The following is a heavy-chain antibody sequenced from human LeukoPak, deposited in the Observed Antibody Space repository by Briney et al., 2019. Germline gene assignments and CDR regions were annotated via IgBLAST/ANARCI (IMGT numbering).Heavy chain of an antibody. J-gene: IGHJ4*02. CDR1: GGTFSSYT. CDR2: IIPILGIA. CDR3: ARAPIRNYDFWTH. V-gene: IGHV1-69*02. D-gene: IGHD3-3*01. Sequence: ASVKVSCKASGGTFSSYTISWVRQAPGQGLEWMGRIIPILGIANYAQKFQGRVTITADKSTSTAYMELSSLRSEDTAVYYCARAPIRNYDFWTHWGQGTLVTVS.